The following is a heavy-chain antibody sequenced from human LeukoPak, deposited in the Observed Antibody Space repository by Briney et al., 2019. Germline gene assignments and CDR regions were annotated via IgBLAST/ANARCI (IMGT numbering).Heavy chain of an antibody. CDR1: GGSISSSSYY. J-gene: IGHJ4*02. Sequence: PSETLSLTCTVSGGSISSSSYYWGWIRQPPGKGLEWIGSIYYSGSTYYNPSLKSRVTISVDPSKNQFSRKLSSVTAADTAVYYCARLGDYDYVWGSYRYTFDYWGQGTLVTVSS. D-gene: IGHD3-16*02. V-gene: IGHV4-39*01. CDR2: IYYSGST. CDR3: ARLGDYDYVWGSYRYTFDY.